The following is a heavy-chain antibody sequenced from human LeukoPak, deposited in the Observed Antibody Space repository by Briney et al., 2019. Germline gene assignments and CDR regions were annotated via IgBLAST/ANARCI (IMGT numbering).Heavy chain of an antibody. CDR2: IYYSGST. J-gene: IGHJ4*02. CDR3: VRANHFDY. Sequence: SETLSLTCTVSGGSISGYYWSWLRQPPGKGLEWIGDIYYSGSTNYNPSLKSRVTISVDTSKNQFSLKLSSVTAADTAVYYCVRANHFDYWGQGTLVTVSS. CDR1: GGSISGYY. D-gene: IGHD1-14*01. V-gene: IGHV4-59*01.